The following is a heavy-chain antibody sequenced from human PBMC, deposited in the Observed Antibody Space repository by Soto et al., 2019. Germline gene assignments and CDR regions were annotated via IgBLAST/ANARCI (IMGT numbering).Heavy chain of an antibody. V-gene: IGHV4-39*01. CDR2: IYYSGST. Sequence: SETLSLTCTVSGGSISSSSYYWGWIRQPPGKGLEWIGSIYYSGSTYYNPSLKSRVTISVDTSKNQFSLKLSSVTAADTAVYYCARVYGIMVRGVINYYYYGMDVWGQGTTVTVSS. J-gene: IGHJ6*02. CDR3: ARVYGIMVRGVINYYYYGMDV. D-gene: IGHD3-10*01. CDR1: GGSISSSSYY.